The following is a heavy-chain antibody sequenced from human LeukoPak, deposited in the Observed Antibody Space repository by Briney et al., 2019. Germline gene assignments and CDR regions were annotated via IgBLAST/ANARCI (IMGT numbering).Heavy chain of an antibody. CDR3: AKDRGLLWFAESSGEGFDY. V-gene: IGHV3-23*01. CDR2: IIGSGGST. Sequence: GGSLRLSCAASGFTFSSYAMSWVRQAPGKGLEWVSAIIGSGGSTYYADSVKGRLTISRDNAKNTLYLQMNSLRAEDPAVYYCAKDRGLLWFAESSGEGFDYWGQGTLVTVSS. J-gene: IGHJ4*02. D-gene: IGHD3-10*01. CDR1: GFTFSSYA.